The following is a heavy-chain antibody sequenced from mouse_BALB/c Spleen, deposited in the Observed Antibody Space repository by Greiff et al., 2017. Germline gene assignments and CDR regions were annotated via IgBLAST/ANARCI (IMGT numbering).Heavy chain of an antibody. V-gene: IGHV5-4*02. CDR2: ISDGGSYT. CDR3: ARDYYGSSYAAY. J-gene: IGHJ3*01. CDR1: GFTFSDYY. D-gene: IGHD1-1*01. Sequence: EVQGVESGGGLVKPGGSLKLSCAASGFTFSDYYMYWVRQTPEKRLEWVATISDGGSYTYYPDSVKGRFTISRDNAKNNLYLQMSSLKSEDTAMYYCARDYYGSSYAAYWGQGTLVTVSA.